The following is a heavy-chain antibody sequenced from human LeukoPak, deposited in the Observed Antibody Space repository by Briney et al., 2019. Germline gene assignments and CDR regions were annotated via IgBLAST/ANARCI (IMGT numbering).Heavy chain of an antibody. CDR1: GGSISSYY. CDR2: IYYSGST. Sequence: PSETLSLTCTVSGGSISSYYWSWIRQPPGKGLEWIGYIYYSGSTNYNPSLKSRVTISVDTSKNQFSLKLSSVTAADTAVYYCARGGYYDSSGYYVWFDPWGQGTLVTVSS. CDR3: ARGGYYDSSGYYVWFDP. D-gene: IGHD3-22*01. V-gene: IGHV4-59*12. J-gene: IGHJ5*02.